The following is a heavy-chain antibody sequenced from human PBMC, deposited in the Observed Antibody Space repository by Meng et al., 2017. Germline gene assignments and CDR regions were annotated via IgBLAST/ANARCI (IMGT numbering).Heavy chain of an antibody. J-gene: IGHJ6*02. V-gene: IGHV2-70*20. D-gene: IGHD3-10*01. CDR2: IDWDDEK. CDR3: ARIGPGGSGSYYKRYYYYGMDV. CDR1: GFSLSTSGMC. Sequence: SGPTLVKPTQTITLTCTFPGFSLSTSGMCVSWVRQPPGKALEWLALIDWDDEKYYSTSLKTRLTISKDTSKNQVVLTMTNMDPVDTATYYCARIGPGGSGSYYKRYYYYGMDVWGQGTTVTVSS.